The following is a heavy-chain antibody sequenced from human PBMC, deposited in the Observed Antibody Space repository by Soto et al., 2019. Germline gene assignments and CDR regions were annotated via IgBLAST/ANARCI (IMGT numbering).Heavy chain of an antibody. CDR3: AKLRDFVVLPAGILDY. CDR2: SYYSGRT. J-gene: IGHJ4*02. V-gene: IGHV4-59*08. Sequence: PSETLSLTCTVSGGSINNYYWSWIRQPPGKGLEWIGYSYYSGRTSYNPSLKSRVTISVDTSKNQFSLKLSSVTAADTAIYYCAKLRDFVVLPAGILDYWGPGTLVTVSS. D-gene: IGHD2-8*01. CDR1: GGSINNYY.